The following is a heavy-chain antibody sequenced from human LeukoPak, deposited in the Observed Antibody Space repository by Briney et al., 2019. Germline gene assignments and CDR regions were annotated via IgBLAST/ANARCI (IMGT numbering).Heavy chain of an antibody. V-gene: IGHV4-59*01. D-gene: IGHD6-6*01. CDR1: GGSISSYY. CDR2: IYYSGST. CDR3: ARGVEYSSSSGLGY. J-gene: IGHJ4*02. Sequence: SETLSLTCTVSGGSISSYYWSWIRQPPGKGLEWIGYIYYSGSTNYNPSLKSRVTISVDTSKNQFTLKLSSVTAADTAVYYCARGVEYSSSSGLGYWGQGTLVTVSS.